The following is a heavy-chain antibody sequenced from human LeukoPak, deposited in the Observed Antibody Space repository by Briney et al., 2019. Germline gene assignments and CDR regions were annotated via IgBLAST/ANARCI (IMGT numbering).Heavy chain of an antibody. CDR2: IYHTGST. CDR3: ARGLEGYSAGWSRFFEY. J-gene: IGHJ4*02. V-gene: IGHV4-38-2*01. CDR1: GYSISRGYY. D-gene: IGHD6-19*01. Sequence: SETLSLTCGVSGYSISRGYYWGWIRQPPGNGLEWIGNIYHTGSTYYNPSLRSRVTISVDTSKNQFFLKLTSVTAADTAVYYCARGLEGYSAGWSRFFEYWGQGTLATVSS.